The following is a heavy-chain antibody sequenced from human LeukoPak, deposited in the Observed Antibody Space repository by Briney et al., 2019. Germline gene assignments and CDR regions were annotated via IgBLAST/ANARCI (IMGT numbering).Heavy chain of an antibody. Sequence: PGGSLRLSCAASGFTFSSYAMSWVRQAPGKGLEWVSAISGSGGSTYYADSVKGRFTISRDNSKNTLYLQMNSLRAEDTAVYYCAKVFTTSSGFLWAAFDIWGQGTMVTVSS. CDR1: GFTFSSYA. V-gene: IGHV3-23*01. CDR2: ISGSGGST. J-gene: IGHJ3*02. CDR3: AKVFTTSSGFLWAAFDI. D-gene: IGHD3-22*01.